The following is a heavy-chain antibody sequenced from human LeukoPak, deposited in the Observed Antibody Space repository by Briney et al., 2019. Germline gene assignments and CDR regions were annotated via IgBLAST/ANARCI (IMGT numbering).Heavy chain of an antibody. V-gene: IGHV4-30-4*08. CDR3: ARDGGYSYGLFDY. CDR1: GGSISSGDYY. CDR2: IYYSGST. D-gene: IGHD5-18*01. Sequence: SQTLSLTCTVSGGSISSGDYYWSWIRQPPGKGLEWIGYIYYSGSTYYDPSLKSRVTISVDTSKNQFSLKLSSVTAADTAVYYCARDGGYSYGLFDYWGQGTLVTVSS. J-gene: IGHJ4*02.